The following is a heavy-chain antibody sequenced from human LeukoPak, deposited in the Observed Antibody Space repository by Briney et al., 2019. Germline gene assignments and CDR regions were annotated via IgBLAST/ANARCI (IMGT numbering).Heavy chain of an antibody. V-gene: IGHV3-20*04. D-gene: IGHD3-22*01. Sequence: GGSLRLSCAASGFSFDDYGLTWVRQAAGKGLEWVSGINWNGDSTDYADSVKGRFTISRDNAKNSLYLQMNSLRAEDTALYYCAEDLRVVITGPFGSWGQGPLVTVSS. CDR3: AEDLRVVITGPFGS. J-gene: IGHJ4*02. CDR2: INWNGDST. CDR1: GFSFDDYG.